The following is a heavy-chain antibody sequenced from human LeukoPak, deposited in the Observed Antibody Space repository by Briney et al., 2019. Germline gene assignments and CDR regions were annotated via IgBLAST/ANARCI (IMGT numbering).Heavy chain of an antibody. CDR1: GFNFGSYA. Sequence: GGSLRLSCAASGFNFGSYAMDWVRRAPGKGLEWVGDISYDGGYQSYAVSVRGRFTISRDNSKNTLFLQMNSLRPEDAAVYYCATESSLSNWGHGTLVTVSS. V-gene: IGHV3-30*03. J-gene: IGHJ4*01. CDR2: ISYDGGYQ. CDR3: ATESSLSN. D-gene: IGHD3-16*02.